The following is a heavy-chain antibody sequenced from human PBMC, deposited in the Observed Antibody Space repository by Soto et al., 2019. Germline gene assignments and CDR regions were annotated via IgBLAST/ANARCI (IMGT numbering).Heavy chain of an antibody. V-gene: IGHV3-30*18. CDR3: AKGRGYCSGGSCYGDY. CDR1: GFAFRNYG. CDR2: ISYDGSNE. Sequence: QVQLVESGGGVVQPGRSLRLYCAASGFAFRNYGMHWVRQAPGKGRAWVAIISYDGSNEYYSDSVKGRFTISRDNSKNPLYLQMNSLRAEDTAVYYCAKGRGYCSGGSCYGDYWGQGTLVTVSS. D-gene: IGHD2-15*01. J-gene: IGHJ4*02.